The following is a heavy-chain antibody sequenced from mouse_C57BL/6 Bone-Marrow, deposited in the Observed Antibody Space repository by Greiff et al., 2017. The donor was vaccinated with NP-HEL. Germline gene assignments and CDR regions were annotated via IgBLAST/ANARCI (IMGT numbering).Heavy chain of an antibody. V-gene: IGHV10-1*01. CDR1: GFSFTTYA. J-gene: IGHJ4*01. Sequence: EVQLQESGGGLVQPKGSLKLSCAASGFSFTTYAMNWVRQAPGKGLEWVARIRSKSNNYATYYADSVKDRFTISRDDSESMLYLQMNNLKTEDTAMYYCVRRNTGDAMDYWGQGTSVTVSS. CDR3: VRRNTGDAMDY. CDR2: IRSKSNNYAT.